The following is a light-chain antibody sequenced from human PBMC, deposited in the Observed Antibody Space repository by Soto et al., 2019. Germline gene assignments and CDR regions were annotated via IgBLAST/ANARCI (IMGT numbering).Light chain of an antibody. CDR2: DAS. J-gene: IGKJ1*01. CDR3: QQYNNWPPWT. Sequence: EIVLTQSPDTLSLSPCERATLSLSAIQTVTSGYLAWYQQKPGQAPRLLIYDASTRATAIPARFSGSGSETEFTLTISSLQSEDSAVYYCQQYNNWPPWTFGQGTKVDTK. V-gene: IGKV3-15*01. CDR1: QTVTSGY.